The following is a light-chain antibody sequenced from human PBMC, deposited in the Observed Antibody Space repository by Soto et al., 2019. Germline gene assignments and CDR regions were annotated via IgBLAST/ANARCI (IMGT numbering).Light chain of an antibody. V-gene: IGLV1-44*01. Sequence: QLVLTQPPSASGTPGQRVTISCSGSASNIGGNSVNWYQQLPGTAPKLLIYSDDQRPSGVPDRFSASKSDTSASLAISGLQSEDEADYSCATWDDGLNGGVFGGGTKLTVL. CDR3: ATWDDGLNGGV. CDR1: ASNIGGNS. J-gene: IGLJ3*02. CDR2: SDD.